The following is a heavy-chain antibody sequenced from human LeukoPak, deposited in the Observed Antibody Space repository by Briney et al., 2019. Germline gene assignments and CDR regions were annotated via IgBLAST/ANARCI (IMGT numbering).Heavy chain of an antibody. CDR2: IISSSSYI. D-gene: IGHD2-15*01. J-gene: IGHJ4*02. CDR1: GFTLSSYA. Sequence: GSLRLSCAASGFTLSSYAMSWVRQAPGKGLEWVSSIISSSSYIYYADSVKGRFTISRDNAKNSLYLQMNSLRAEDTAVYYCARDPQYCSGGSCYSFDYWGQGTLVTVSS. CDR3: ARDPQYCSGGSCYSFDY. V-gene: IGHV3-21*01.